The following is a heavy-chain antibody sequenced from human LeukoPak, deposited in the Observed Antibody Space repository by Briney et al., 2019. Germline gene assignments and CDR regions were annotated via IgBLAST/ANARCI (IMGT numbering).Heavy chain of an antibody. J-gene: IGHJ6*02. CDR2: IYYSGST. D-gene: IGHD2-21*02. CDR1: GGSISSGGYY. V-gene: IGHV4-31*03. Sequence: SETLSLTCTVSGGSISSGGYYWSWIRQHPGKGLEWIGYIYYSGSTYYNPSLKSRVTMSVDTSKNQFSLKLSSVTAADTAVYYCARTSYCGGGCRSSYYYYGMDVWGQGTTVTVSS. CDR3: ARTSYCGGGCRSSYYYYGMDV.